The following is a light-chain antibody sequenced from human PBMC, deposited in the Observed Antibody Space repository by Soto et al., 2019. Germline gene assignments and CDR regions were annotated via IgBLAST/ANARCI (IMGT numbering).Light chain of an antibody. V-gene: IGLV1-40*01. CDR1: TSNIGAGYS. J-gene: IGLJ3*02. Sequence: QSVLSQPPSVSGAPGQRVTISCTGSTSNIGAGYSVHWYQQLPGTAPKLLIYGDNNRPSGVPDRFSGSKSGTSASLAITGLQAEDEADYFCQSYDSTLSGSGVFGGGTKLTV. CDR3: QSYDSTLSGSGV. CDR2: GDN.